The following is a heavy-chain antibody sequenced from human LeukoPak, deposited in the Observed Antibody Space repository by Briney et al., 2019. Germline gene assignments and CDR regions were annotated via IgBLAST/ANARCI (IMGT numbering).Heavy chain of an antibody. CDR3: ARGGLGNFVVRGTYYYYYYMDV. CDR1: GFIFSSHW. CDR2: INIDGSTT. Sequence: GGSLRLSCGASGFIFSSHWMHWVRQAPGKGLVWVSRINIDGSTTSYADSGKGRFTNSRDNAMNTLYLQMDSLRPEDAAVYYCARGGLGNFVVRGTYYYYYYMDVWGNGTTVTVSS. J-gene: IGHJ6*03. D-gene: IGHD3-10*01. V-gene: IGHV3-74*01.